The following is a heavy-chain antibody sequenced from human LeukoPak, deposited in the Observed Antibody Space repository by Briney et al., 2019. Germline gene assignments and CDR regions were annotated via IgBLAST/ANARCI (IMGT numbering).Heavy chain of an antibody. Sequence: SETLSLTCTVSGGSVGSYYWSWIRQPPGKGLEYIGYFHYSGITNYNPSLKSRVTVSVDTSKNHISLKLSSVTAADTAVYYCASVLYGANGFDYWGQGILVTVSA. V-gene: IGHV4-59*02. CDR2: FHYSGIT. J-gene: IGHJ4*02. CDR3: ASVLYGANGFDY. D-gene: IGHD4/OR15-4a*01. CDR1: GGSVGSYY.